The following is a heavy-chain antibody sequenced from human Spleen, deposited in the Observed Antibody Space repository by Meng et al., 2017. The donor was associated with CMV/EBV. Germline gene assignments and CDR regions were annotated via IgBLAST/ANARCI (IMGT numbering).Heavy chain of an antibody. V-gene: IGHV1-18*04. CDR2: ISSYNGNT. Sequence: ASVKVSCKASGYTFTGYYMHWVRQAPGQGPEWMGWISSYNGNTNYAQKFQGRVTLTTDTYTSTAYMELRSLTSDDTAVYYCARDYVIRGVYSGYWGQGTLVTVSS. CDR3: ARDYVIRGVYSGY. J-gene: IGHJ4*02. D-gene: IGHD2-8*01. CDR1: GYTFTGYY.